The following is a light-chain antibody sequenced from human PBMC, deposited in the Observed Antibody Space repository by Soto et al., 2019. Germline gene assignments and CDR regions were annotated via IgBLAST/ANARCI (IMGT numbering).Light chain of an antibody. Sequence: EIVLTQSPGTLYLSPGERATLSCRASQSVSSNYLAWYQQKRGQAPRLLIYAASARATGIPDRFSGSGSGTDFTLTISRLEPEDFAVYFCQLYGSAPQMYTFAQGNKLEIK. CDR1: QSVSSNY. CDR3: QLYGSAPQMYT. J-gene: IGKJ2*01. CDR2: AAS. V-gene: IGKV3-20*01.